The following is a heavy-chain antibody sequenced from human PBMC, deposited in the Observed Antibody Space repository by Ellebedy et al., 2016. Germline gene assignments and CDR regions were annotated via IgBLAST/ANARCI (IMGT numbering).Heavy chain of an antibody. D-gene: IGHD1-26*01. J-gene: IGHJ4*02. V-gene: IGHV3-23*01. CDR3: VTERSGSFPD. Sequence: GGSLRLSCAASGFTFSGFAMSWVRQAPGKGLEWVSTISSAGSPNYADSVRGRFTISRDSSKDTLYLEMDSLKTEDTALYYCVTERSGSFPDWGQGTLVTVSS. CDR1: GFTFSGFA. CDR2: ISSAGSP.